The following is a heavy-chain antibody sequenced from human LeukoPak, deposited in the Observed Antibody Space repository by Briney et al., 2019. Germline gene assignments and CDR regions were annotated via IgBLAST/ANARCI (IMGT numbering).Heavy chain of an antibody. D-gene: IGHD5-12*01. CDR1: GFAFSRSW. V-gene: IGHV3-7*01. J-gene: IGHJ4*02. CDR2: INPDGDGM. Sequence: GGSLRLSCTASGFAFSRSWMNWIRQAPGKGLEWAANINPDGDGMRFVDSVKGRFTMSRDNAQSSLHLQMNSLRVEDTAFYYCAAWTDRGYSYWGQGVLVTVSS. CDR3: AAWTDRGYSY.